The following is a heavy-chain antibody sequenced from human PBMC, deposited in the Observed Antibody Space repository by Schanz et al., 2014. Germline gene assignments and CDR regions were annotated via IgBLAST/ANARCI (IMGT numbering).Heavy chain of an antibody. D-gene: IGHD6-19*01. CDR3: ATDYSGGGCHI. J-gene: IGHJ3*02. CDR1: GFSFSGFA. V-gene: IGHV3-30*04. Sequence: QVQLEESGGGVVQPGGSLRLSCVASGFSFSGFAVHWVRQAPGKGLEWVSIVSHDGFTKHYADSVRGRFTLSRDNXKNTVYLQMNSLRAEDTALYFCATDYSGGGCHIWGQGTMVTVSS. CDR2: VSHDGFTK.